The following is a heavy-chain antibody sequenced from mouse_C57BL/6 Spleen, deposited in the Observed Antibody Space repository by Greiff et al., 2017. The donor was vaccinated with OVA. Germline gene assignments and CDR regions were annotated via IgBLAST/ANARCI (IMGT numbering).Heavy chain of an antibody. CDR3: ARDVYYDYDPYFDV. J-gene: IGHJ1*03. V-gene: IGHV5-16*01. Sequence: EVQREQSEGGLVKPGSSMKLSCTASGYTFSDYYMHWVRQVPEKGLEWVANINSDGSRTNYLDSLKSRSTFSRDNSENILYLQMSSLKSEDTATYYCARDVYYDYDPYFDVWGTGTTVTVSS. CDR2: INSDGSRT. D-gene: IGHD2-4*01. CDR1: GYTFSDYY.